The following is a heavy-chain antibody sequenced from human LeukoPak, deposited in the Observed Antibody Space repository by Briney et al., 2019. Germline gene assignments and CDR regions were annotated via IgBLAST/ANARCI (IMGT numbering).Heavy chain of an antibody. V-gene: IGHV1-69*05. CDR1: GGTFSSYA. Sequence: SVKVSCKASGGTFSSYAISWVRQAPGQGLEWMGRTIPIFGTANYAQKFQGRVTITTDESASTAYMELSSLRSEDTAVYYCARDRYCSSTSCYYYFDYWGQGTLVTVSS. CDR2: TIPIFGTA. J-gene: IGHJ4*02. CDR3: ARDRYCSSTSCYYYFDY. D-gene: IGHD2-2*01.